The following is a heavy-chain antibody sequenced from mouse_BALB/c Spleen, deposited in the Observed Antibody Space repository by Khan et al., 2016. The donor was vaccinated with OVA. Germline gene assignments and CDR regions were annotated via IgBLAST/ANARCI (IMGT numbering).Heavy chain of an antibody. V-gene: IGHV1S132*01. CDR1: GYTFTNYW. CDR2: IFPGTGTT. CDR3: ARGYFGNYEFAY. Sequence: QVQLQQSGAELVKPGASVKLSCKTSGYTFTNYWIQWVKQRPGQGLGWIGEIFPGTGTTYYNENFKAKATLTIDTSSHTAYMQLISLPSEDSAVYFCARGYFGNYEFAYWGQGTLVTVS. J-gene: IGHJ3*01. D-gene: IGHD2-1*01.